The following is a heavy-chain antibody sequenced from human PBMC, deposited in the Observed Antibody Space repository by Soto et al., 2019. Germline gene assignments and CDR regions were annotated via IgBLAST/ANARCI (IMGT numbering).Heavy chain of an antibody. CDR3: TKEKSVINSGYDAFDI. D-gene: IGHD5-12*01. Sequence: GSLRLSCAASGFTVSSYEMDWVRQAPGKGLEWVAYISISGGTIYYGDSVEGRFTISRDNADNSLYLQMNSLRAEDTAVYYCTKEKSVINSGYDAFDIWGRGTVVT. CDR2: ISISGGTI. J-gene: IGHJ3*02. CDR1: GFTVSSYE. V-gene: IGHV3-48*03.